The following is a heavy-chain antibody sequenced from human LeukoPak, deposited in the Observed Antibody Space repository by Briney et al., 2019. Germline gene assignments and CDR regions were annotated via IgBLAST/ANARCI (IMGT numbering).Heavy chain of an antibody. CDR1: GFTFSSCD. CDR3: ARDYIAYDPLDY. CDR2: ISSRSTSI. Sequence: GGSLRLSCAASGFTFSSCDMNWVRQAPGKGLEWVSSISSRSTSIYYADSVKGRFTISRDNAKNSLYLQMNSLRAEDTAVYWCARDYIAYDPLDYWGQGTLVTVSS. V-gene: IGHV3-21*01. J-gene: IGHJ4*02. D-gene: IGHD3-3*01.